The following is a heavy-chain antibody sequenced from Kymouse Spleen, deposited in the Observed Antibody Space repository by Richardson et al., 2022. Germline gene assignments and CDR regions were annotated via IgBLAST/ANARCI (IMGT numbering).Heavy chain of an antibody. D-gene: IGHD1-26*01. CDR1: GFTFDDYA. CDR2: ISWNSGSI. V-gene: IGHV3-9*01. J-gene: IGHJ6*02. CDR3: AKDIGWELLNYYYGMDV. Sequence: EVQLVESGGGLVQPGRSLRLSCAASGFTFDDYAMHWVRQAPGKGLEWVSGISWNSGSIGYADSVKGRFTISRDNAKNSLYLQMNSLRAEDTALYYCAKDIGWELLNYYYGMDVWGQGTTVTVSS.